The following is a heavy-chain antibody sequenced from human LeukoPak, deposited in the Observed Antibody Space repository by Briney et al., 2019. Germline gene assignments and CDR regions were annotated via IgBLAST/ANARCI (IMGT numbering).Heavy chain of an antibody. CDR3: AKDNVAAAGRYFDY. CDR2: ISYDGSNK. Sequence: GGSLRLSCAAPGFTFSNYGMHGVRQAPGKGLEWVALISYDGSNKYFADSVKGRFTISRDNSKNTLYLQMHSLRAEDTAVYYCAKDNVAAAGRYFDYWGQGTLVTVSS. D-gene: IGHD6-13*01. J-gene: IGHJ4*02. V-gene: IGHV3-30*18. CDR1: GFTFSNYG.